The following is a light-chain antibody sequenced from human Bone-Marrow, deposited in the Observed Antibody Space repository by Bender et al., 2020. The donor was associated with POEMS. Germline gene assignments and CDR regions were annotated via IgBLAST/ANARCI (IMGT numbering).Light chain of an antibody. CDR3: SSYAGSNNGV. Sequence: QSVLTQPPSASGTPGQSVIISCSGTDSNFGGNNVNWYQHLPGTAPRLVVYINYQRPSGVPARFSGSKSGTSASLTVSGLQAEDEADYYCSSYAGSNNGVFGGGTKLTVL. CDR1: DSNFGGNN. V-gene: IGLV1-44*01. CDR2: INY. J-gene: IGLJ2*01.